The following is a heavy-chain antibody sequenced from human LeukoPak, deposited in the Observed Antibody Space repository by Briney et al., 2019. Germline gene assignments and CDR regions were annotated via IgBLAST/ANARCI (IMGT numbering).Heavy chain of an antibody. CDR1: GGTFSSYA. D-gene: IGHD6-13*01. Sequence: GASVKVSCKASGGTFSSYAISWVRQAPGQGLEWMGGIIPIFGTANYAQKFQGRVTITADESTSTAYVELSSLRSEDTAVYYCARGGEIAAAGFDYWGQGTLVTVSS. J-gene: IGHJ4*02. V-gene: IGHV1-69*13. CDR3: ARGGEIAAAGFDY. CDR2: IIPIFGTA.